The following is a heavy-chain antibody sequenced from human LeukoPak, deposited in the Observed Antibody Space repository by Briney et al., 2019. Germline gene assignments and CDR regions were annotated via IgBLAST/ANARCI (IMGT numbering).Heavy chain of an antibody. Sequence: PGGSLRLSCAASGFSVRSHYMSWVRKAPGKGLEWVAVIYSDRRTHYGDSVKGRFTISRDNSNNTLHLQMNSLRGEDTAVYYCARCGSDYDGGAFDIWGQGTVVTVSS. CDR3: ARCGSDYDGGAFDI. CDR1: GFSVRSHY. D-gene: IGHD2-21*02. J-gene: IGHJ3*02. CDR2: IYSDRRT. V-gene: IGHV3-53*01.